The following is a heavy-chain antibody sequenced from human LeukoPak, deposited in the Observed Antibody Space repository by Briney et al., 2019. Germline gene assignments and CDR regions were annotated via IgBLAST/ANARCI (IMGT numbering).Heavy chain of an antibody. V-gene: IGHV4-59*01. J-gene: IGHJ4*02. Sequence: PSETLSLTCTVSGRSISSYYWSWIRQPPGKGLEWIGYIYYSGSTNYNPSLKSRVTISVDTSKNQFSLKLSSVTAADTAGYYCARYSNIAAADDYWGQGTLVTVSS. CDR1: GRSISSYY. D-gene: IGHD6-13*01. CDR3: ARYSNIAAADDY. CDR2: IYYSGST.